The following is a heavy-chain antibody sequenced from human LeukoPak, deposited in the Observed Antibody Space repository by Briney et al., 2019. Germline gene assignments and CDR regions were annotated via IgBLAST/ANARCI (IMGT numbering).Heavy chain of an antibody. Sequence: SETLSLTCTVSGGSISSGSYCWSWIRQPAGKGLEWIGRIYTSGSTNYNPSLKSRVTISVDTSKNQFTLKLSSVTAADTAVYYCARARSITIFGVVIPPFDYWGQGTLVTVSS. CDR1: GGSISSGSYC. V-gene: IGHV4-61*02. CDR3: ARARSITIFGVVIPPFDY. D-gene: IGHD3-3*01. J-gene: IGHJ4*02. CDR2: IYTSGST.